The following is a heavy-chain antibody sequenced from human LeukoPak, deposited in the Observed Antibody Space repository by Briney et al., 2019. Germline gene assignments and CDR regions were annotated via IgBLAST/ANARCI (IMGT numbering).Heavy chain of an antibody. V-gene: IGHV3-53*01. D-gene: IGHD2-15*01. CDR3: ARQHCSGGDCYFFD. CDR2: IYSGGST. Sequence: PGGSLRLSCAASGFTVSSNYMSWVRQAPGKGLEWVSVIYSGGSTYYADSVKGRFTISRDNSKNTLYLQMNSLRAEDTAVYYCARQHCSGGDCYFFDWGQGTLATVSS. J-gene: IGHJ4*02. CDR1: GFTVSSNY.